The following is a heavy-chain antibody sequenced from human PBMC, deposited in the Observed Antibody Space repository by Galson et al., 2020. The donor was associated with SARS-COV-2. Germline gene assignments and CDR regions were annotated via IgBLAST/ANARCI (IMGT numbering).Heavy chain of an antibody. CDR1: GFTFSSYA. CDR2: ISTGGTTT. Sequence: GESLKISCTASGFTFSSYAMSWVRQAPGKGLEWVSGISTGGTTTYYADSVKGRFTISRDNSKSTLYLQMNSLRAEDTAVYYCAKFPISGYKNLDYWGQGTLVTVSS. CDR3: AKFPISGYKNLDY. J-gene: IGHJ4*02. D-gene: IGHD3-22*01. V-gene: IGHV3-23*01.